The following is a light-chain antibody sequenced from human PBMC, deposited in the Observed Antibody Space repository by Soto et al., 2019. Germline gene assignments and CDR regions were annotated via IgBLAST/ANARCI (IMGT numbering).Light chain of an antibody. CDR3: QQYGGSPPKLT. CDR2: GAS. CDR1: QSVRSSY. V-gene: IGKV3-20*01. J-gene: IGKJ4*01. Sequence: EVVLTQSPGTLSLPPGERATLSCRASQSVRSSYLAWYQQKPGQAPRLLIYGASSRATGIPDRFSGSGSETDFTLTISRLEPEDSAVYYCQQYGGSPPKLTFGGGTKVEFK.